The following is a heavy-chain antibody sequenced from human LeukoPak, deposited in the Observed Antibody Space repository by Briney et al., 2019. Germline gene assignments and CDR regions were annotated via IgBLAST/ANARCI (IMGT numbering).Heavy chain of an antibody. V-gene: IGHV1-69*13. D-gene: IGHD6-19*01. Sequence: GASVKVSCKASEGTFSSYAISWVRQAPGQGLEWMGGIIPIFGTANYVQKFQGRVTITADESTRTAYMELSSLRSADTAAYYCDRERIAVAGTGWFDPWGQGTLVIVSS. CDR3: DRERIAVAGTGWFDP. CDR2: IIPIFGTA. J-gene: IGHJ5*02. CDR1: EGTFSSYA.